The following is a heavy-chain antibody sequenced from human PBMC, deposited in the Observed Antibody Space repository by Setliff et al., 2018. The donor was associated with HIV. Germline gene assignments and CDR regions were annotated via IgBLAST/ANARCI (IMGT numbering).Heavy chain of an antibody. Sequence: PSETLSLTCAVSGVSITSATYYWSWIRHSPGKGLEWIGYIDYSGSAFYNPSLKSRLTISRDTSKNQFSLRMKSVTAADTAVYYCARKGKTALVTKYFDYWGQGALVTVSS. D-gene: IGHD5-18*01. V-gene: IGHV4-31*11. CDR1: GVSITSATYY. CDR3: ARKGKTALVTKYFDY. J-gene: IGHJ4*02. CDR2: IDYSGSA.